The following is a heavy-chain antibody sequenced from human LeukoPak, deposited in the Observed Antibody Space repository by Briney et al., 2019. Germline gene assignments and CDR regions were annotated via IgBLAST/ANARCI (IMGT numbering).Heavy chain of an antibody. V-gene: IGHV3-21*01. D-gene: IGHD3-3*01. CDR2: TSSSSSYI. CDR1: GFTFSSYS. J-gene: IGHJ6*03. CDR3: ARDLGRVTIYYMDV. Sequence: GGSLRLSCAASGFTFSSYSMNWVRQAPGKGLEWVSSTSSSSSYIYYADSVKGRFTISRDNAKNSLYLQMNSLRAEDTAVYYCARDLGRVTIYYMDVWGKGTTVTVSS.